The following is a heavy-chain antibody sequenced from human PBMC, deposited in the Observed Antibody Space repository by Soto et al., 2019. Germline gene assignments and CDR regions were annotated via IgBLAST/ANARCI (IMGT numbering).Heavy chain of an antibody. V-gene: IGHV1-3*01. CDR1: GYSFTSYA. CDR3: ASSGSYDSSRLDI. D-gene: IGHD3-22*01. CDR2: INPGNGNT. J-gene: IGHJ3*02. Sequence: ASVKVSCKASGYSFTSYAMHWVRQAPGQRLEWMGRINPGNGNTKYSQKFQGRVTITRDTSTSTVYMELSSLRSEDTAVYYCASSGSYDSSRLDIWGQGTMVTVSS.